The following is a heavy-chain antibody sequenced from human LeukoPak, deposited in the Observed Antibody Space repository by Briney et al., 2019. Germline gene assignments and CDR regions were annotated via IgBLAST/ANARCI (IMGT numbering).Heavy chain of an antibody. CDR2: IGTAGDT. V-gene: IGHV3-13*01. CDR1: GFTFSSYD. J-gene: IGHJ4*02. D-gene: IGHD3-3*01. CDR3: ARAPGDFWSGYYLDY. Sequence: GGSLRLSCAASGFTFSSYDMHWVRQATGKGLEWVSAIGTAGDTYYPGSVKGRFTISRENAKNSLYLQMNSLRAGDTAVYYCARAPGDFWSGYYLDYWGQGTLVTVSS.